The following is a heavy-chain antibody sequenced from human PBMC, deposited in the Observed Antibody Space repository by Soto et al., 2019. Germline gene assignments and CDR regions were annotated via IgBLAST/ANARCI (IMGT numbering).Heavy chain of an antibody. CDR1: GGSINNGGYY. Sequence: QVQLQESGPGLVKPSQTLSLTCTVSGGSINNGGYYWRWIRQHPGKGLEWIGYIFYSGSTYYNPSLKSRVTISVDTSKNQFSLKLSSVTAADTAVYYCARALRGGSYGMDVWGQGTTVTVSS. V-gene: IGHV4-31*03. CDR3: ARALRGGSYGMDV. CDR2: IFYSGST. D-gene: IGHD3-10*01. J-gene: IGHJ6*02.